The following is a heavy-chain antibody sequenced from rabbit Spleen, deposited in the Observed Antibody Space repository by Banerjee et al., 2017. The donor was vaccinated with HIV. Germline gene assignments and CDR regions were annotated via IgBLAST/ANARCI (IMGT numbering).Heavy chain of an antibody. V-gene: IGHV1S45*01. Sequence: QEQLVESGGGLVKPGASLTLTCKASSFSFSDRDVMCWVRQAPGKGLEWIACTAAGRSAFTYYASWAKGRFTVSKTSSTTVTLQLTSLTVADTATYFCARDTGSSFSSYGMDLWGPGTLVTVS. D-gene: IGHD8-1*01. J-gene: IGHJ6*01. CDR3: ARDTGSSFSSYGMDL. CDR2: TAAGRSAFT. CDR1: SFSFSDRDV.